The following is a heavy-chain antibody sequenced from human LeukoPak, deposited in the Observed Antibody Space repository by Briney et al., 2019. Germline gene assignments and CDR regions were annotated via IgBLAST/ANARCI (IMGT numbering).Heavy chain of an antibody. CDR1: GFTFSSAW. V-gene: IGHV3-15*01. D-gene: IGHD2-2*01. J-gene: IGHJ4*02. Sequence: GGSLRLSCAASGFTFSSAWMTWVRQPPGKGLEWVGHIKNKTNGGTTDYAAPVKGRFIISRDDSKNTLYLQMNSLRTEDTAVYYCARGFCSSTNCYQGPFDFWGQGTLVTVSS. CDR2: IKNKTNGGTT. CDR3: ARGFCSSTNCYQGPFDF.